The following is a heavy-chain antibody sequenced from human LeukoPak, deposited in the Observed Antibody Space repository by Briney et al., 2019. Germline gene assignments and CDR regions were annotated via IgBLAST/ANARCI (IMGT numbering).Heavy chain of an antibody. CDR3: TRDQT. J-gene: IGHJ4*02. CDR2: IKEDGSQK. CDR1: LVSHW. V-gene: IGHV3-7*01. Sequence: HPGGSLRLSCVGALVSHWMGWVRQAPGRGLEWVANIKEDGSQKYYMDPVKGRFTISRDNAKSSLFLQMNNLRVEDTAVYYCTRDQTWGQGTLVTVSS.